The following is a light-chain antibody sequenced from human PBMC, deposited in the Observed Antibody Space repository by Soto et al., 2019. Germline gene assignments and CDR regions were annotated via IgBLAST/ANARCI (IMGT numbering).Light chain of an antibody. CDR1: SSDVGRYNY. J-gene: IGLJ1*01. Sequence: QSALTQPASVSGSPGQSITISCTGTSSDVGRYNYVSWYQQHAGKPPKLMIYDVSNRPSGVSNRFSGSKSGNTASLTISGLQAEDEADYYGSSYTSRSTYVFGTGTKLTVL. CDR3: SSYTSRSTYV. V-gene: IGLV2-14*01. CDR2: DVS.